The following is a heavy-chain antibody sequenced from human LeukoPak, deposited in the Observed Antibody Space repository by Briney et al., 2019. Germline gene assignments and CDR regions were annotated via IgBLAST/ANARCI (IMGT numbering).Heavy chain of an antibody. CDR1: GFTFSSYA. CDR2: ISYDGSNK. Sequence: GGSLRLSCAASGFTFSSYAMHWVRQAPGKGLEWVAVISYDGSNKYYADSVKGRFTISRDNSKNTLYLQMNSLRAEDTAVYYCAREGILWFGELIPFDYWGQGTLVTVSS. J-gene: IGHJ4*02. CDR3: AREGILWFGELIPFDY. V-gene: IGHV3-30*04. D-gene: IGHD3-10*01.